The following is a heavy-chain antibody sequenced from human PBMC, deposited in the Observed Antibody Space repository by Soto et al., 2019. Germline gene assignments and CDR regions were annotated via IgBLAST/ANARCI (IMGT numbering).Heavy chain of an antibody. J-gene: IGHJ4*02. CDR3: ARGGPPPRPRSFEY. CDR1: GYTFTSYA. Sequence: ASVKVSCKASGYTFTSYAMHWVRQAPGQRLEWMGWINAGNGNTKYSQKFQGRVTITRDTSASTAYMELSSLRSEDTAVYYCARGGPPPRPRSFEYWGQGTLVTVSS. V-gene: IGHV1-3*01. D-gene: IGHD1-1*01. CDR2: INAGNGNT.